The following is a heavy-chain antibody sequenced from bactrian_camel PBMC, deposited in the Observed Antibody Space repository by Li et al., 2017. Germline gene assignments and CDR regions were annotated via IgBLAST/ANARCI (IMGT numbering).Heavy chain of an antibody. J-gene: IGHJ4*01. V-gene: IGHV3S31*01. D-gene: IGHD2*01. CDR2: IGSGGGGGTT. Sequence: VQLVESGGGSVQTGGSLRLSCAASGFTFSGYAMSWVRQAPGKGLEWVSAIGSGGGGGTTYYADSVKGRFTISRDNTKNMLYLQMNSLKPEDTAVYYCVSLVGRPLVHQGTQVTVS. CDR1: GFTFSGYA.